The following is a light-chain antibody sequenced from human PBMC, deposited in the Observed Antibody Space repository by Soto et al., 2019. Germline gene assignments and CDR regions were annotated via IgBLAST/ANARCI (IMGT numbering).Light chain of an antibody. Sequence: DIQMTQSPSTLSASVGDRVTITCRASQNINRRLAWHQQKPGKAPNLLIYDASSLESGVPARFSGGGSGTEFTLTISSLQPDDFSAFYCQQYNNYPWTFGQGTKVEIK. J-gene: IGKJ1*01. CDR3: QQYNNYPWT. CDR1: QNINRR. CDR2: DAS. V-gene: IGKV1-5*01.